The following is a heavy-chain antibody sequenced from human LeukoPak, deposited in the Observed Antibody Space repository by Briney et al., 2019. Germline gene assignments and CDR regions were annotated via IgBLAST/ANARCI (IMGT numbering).Heavy chain of an antibody. V-gene: IGHV4-39*01. CDR2: IYYYGST. Sequence: SETLSLTCTVSSGSISSSSYYWGWIRQPPGKGLEWVGSIYYYGSTYYSPALKSQVTISVDTSKNQFSLKLTSVSAADTAVYYCARHRRKSNYLTTVTSIDYWGQGTLVIVSS. D-gene: IGHD4-17*01. CDR1: SGSISSSSYY. CDR3: ARHRRKSNYLTTVTSIDY. J-gene: IGHJ4*02.